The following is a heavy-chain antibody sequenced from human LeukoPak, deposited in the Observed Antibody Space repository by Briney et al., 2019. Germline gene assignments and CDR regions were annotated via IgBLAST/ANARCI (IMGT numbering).Heavy chain of an antibody. CDR2: IGPTGFDR. J-gene: IGHJ4*02. CDR1: GFTFSSYS. Sequence: GGSLRLSCAASGFTFSSYSMNWVRQAPGKGLEWVASIGPTGFDRYHADSIKGRFTISRDNANNFLYLQMDSLRAEDTAVYYCATETNGRHYDYWGQGTLLTVSS. D-gene: IGHD1-14*01. V-gene: IGHV3-21*06. CDR3: ATETNGRHYDY.